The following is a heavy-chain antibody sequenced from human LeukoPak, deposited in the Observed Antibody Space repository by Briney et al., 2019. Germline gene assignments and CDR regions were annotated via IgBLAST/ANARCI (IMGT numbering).Heavy chain of an antibody. V-gene: IGHV3-7*01. J-gene: IGHJ4*02. Sequence: GGSLRLSCAASGFTFKSYWMSWVRQAPGKGLEWVANIKQDESEKCYVDSVKGRFTISRDNANNSLYLQMNSLRAEDTAVYYCARGQGEEFDFWGQGTLVTVSS. CDR2: IKQDESEK. CDR3: ARGQGEEFDF. D-gene: IGHD3-16*01. CDR1: GFTFKSYW.